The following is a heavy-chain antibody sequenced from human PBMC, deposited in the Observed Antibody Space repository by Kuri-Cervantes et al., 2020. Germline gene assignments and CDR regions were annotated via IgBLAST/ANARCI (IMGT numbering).Heavy chain of an antibody. J-gene: IGHJ6*02. CDR2: ISSSSSYI. CDR1: GFTFSSYW. V-gene: IGHV3-21*01. Sequence: GESLKISCAASGFTFSSYWMSWVRQAPGKGLEWVSSISSSSSYIYYADSVKGRFTISRDNAKNSLYLQMNSLRAEDTAVYYCARRNQVYSSGWYGSASSSMDVWGQGTTVTVSS. CDR3: ARRNQVYSSGWYGSASSSMDV. D-gene: IGHD6-19*01.